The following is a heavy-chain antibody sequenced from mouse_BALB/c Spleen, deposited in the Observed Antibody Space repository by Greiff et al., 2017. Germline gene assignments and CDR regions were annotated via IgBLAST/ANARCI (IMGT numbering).Heavy chain of an antibody. V-gene: IGHV3-2*02. Sequence: EVMLVESGPGLVKPSQSLSLTCTVTGYSITSDYAWNWIRQCPGNKLEWMGYISYSGSTSYNPSLKSRISITRDTSKNQFFLQLNSVTTEDTATYYCARYYYGNFYAMDYWGQGTSVTVSS. CDR1: GYSITSDYA. J-gene: IGHJ4*01. D-gene: IGHD2-1*01. CDR2: ISYSGST. CDR3: ARYYYGNFYAMDY.